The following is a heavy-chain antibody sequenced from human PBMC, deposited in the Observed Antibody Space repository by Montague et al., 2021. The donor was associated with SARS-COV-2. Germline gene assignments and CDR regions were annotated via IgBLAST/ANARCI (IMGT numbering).Heavy chain of an antibody. J-gene: IGHJ5*02. Sequence: SETLSLTCTVSGGSISSYYWSWVRQPPGKGLEWIGYIYYSGSTNYNPSLKSRVTISVDTSKNQFSLKLSSVTAADTAVYYCARVSRSTSFGVVGWFDPWGQGTLVTVSS. D-gene: IGHD3-3*01. CDR2: IYYSGST. CDR3: ARVSRSTSFGVVGWFDP. CDR1: GGSISSYY. V-gene: IGHV4-59*01.